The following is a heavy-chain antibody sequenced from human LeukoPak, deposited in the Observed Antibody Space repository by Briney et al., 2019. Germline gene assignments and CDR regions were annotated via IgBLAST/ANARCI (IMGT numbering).Heavy chain of an antibody. CDR1: GFTFSSYG. D-gene: IGHD2-15*01. CDR3: AKNGDRGAYCSGGSCYPYFYYYMDV. CDR2: INTSGGST. J-gene: IGHJ6*03. Sequence: GGTLRLSCAASGFTFSSYGMGWVRQAPGKGLEWVSAINTSGGSTYYADSVKGRFTISRDNSKNTLYLQMNSLRAEDTAIYYCAKNGDRGAYCSGGSCYPYFYYYMDVWGKGTTVTISS. V-gene: IGHV3-23*01.